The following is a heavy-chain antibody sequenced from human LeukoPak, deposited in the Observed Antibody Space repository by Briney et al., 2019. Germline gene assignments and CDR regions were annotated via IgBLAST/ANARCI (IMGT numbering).Heavy chain of an antibody. CDR2: IYYSGST. V-gene: IGHV4-59*01. J-gene: IGHJ4*02. D-gene: IGHD6-19*01. Sequence: PSETLSLTCTVSGGSLSSYYWSWLRQPPGKGLEWIGYIYYSGSTNYNPSLKSRVTITVEMSKNQISLKLSSVTAADTAVYYCARVGSSGWWDLDYWGQGALVTVSS. CDR1: GGSLSSYY. CDR3: ARVGSSGWWDLDY.